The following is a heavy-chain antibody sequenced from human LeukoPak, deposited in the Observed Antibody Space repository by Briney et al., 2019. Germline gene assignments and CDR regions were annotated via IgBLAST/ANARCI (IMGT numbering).Heavy chain of an antibody. D-gene: IGHD2-2*01. V-gene: IGHV3-21*01. Sequence: GGSLRLSCAVSGFTFSSNSMHWVRQAPGKGLEWVSSISSSSSDIYYTDSVKGRFTISRDNAKNSLYLQSNSLRAEDTAVYYCSRPRLGSRGNDYWGQGTLVTVSS. J-gene: IGHJ4*02. CDR3: SRPRLGSRGNDY. CDR1: GFTFSSNS. CDR2: ISSSSSDI.